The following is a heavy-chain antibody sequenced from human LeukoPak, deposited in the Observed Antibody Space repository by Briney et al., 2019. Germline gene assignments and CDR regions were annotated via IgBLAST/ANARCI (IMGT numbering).Heavy chain of an antibody. D-gene: IGHD6-6*01. CDR2: IRSKAYGGTT. CDR3: TTEKTSIAARPNTFDY. Sequence: PGGSLRLSCTASGFTFGDYAMSWVRQAPGKGLEWGGFIRSKAYGGTTDYAASVKGRFTISRDDSKSIAYLQMNSLKTEDTAVYYCTTEKTSIAARPNTFDYWGQGTLVTVSS. V-gene: IGHV3-49*04. J-gene: IGHJ4*02. CDR1: GFTFGDYA.